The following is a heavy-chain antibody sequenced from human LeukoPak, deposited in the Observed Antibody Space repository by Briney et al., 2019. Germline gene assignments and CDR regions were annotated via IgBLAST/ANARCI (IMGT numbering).Heavy chain of an antibody. CDR3: ARGPLDY. Sequence: PGGSLRLSCAASGFTFSDHYMDWVRQAPGKGLEWVGRTRNKANSYTTEYAASVKGRFTISRDDSENSLYLQMNSLKTEDTAVYYCARGPLDYWGQGTLVTVSS. CDR1: GFTFSDHY. CDR2: TRNKANSYTT. J-gene: IGHJ4*02. V-gene: IGHV3-72*01.